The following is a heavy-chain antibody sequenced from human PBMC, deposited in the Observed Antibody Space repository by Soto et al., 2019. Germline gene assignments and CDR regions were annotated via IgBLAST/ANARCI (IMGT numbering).Heavy chain of an antibody. CDR2: ISAYNGNT. Sequence: ASVKFSCKASGYTFTSYGISWVRQAPGQGLEWMGWISAYNGNTNYAQKLQGRVTMTTDTSTSTAYMELRSLRSDDTAVYYCARVDCSSTSCYDAFDIWGQGTMVTVSS. J-gene: IGHJ3*02. D-gene: IGHD2-2*01. CDR1: GYTFTSYG. CDR3: ARVDCSSTSCYDAFDI. V-gene: IGHV1-18*04.